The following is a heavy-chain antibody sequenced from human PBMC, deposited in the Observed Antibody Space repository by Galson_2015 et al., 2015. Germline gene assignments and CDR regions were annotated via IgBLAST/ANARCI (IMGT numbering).Heavy chain of an antibody. V-gene: IGHV1-3*01. D-gene: IGHD6-13*01. J-gene: IGHJ4*02. CDR2: VHAGSGNA. CDR1: RFG. CDR3: ARERDSSSWDANFDV. Sequence: RFGMPWTGPAPGLRSEGMGWVHAGSGNAKDSQKFQGRVTISRDNAKYSLYLQRNNLRAEDTSVYYCARERDSSSWDANFDVWGQGTLVTVSS.